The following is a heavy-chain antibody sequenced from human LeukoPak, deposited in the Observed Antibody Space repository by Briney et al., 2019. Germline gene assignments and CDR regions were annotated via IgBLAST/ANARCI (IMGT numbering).Heavy chain of an antibody. J-gene: IGHJ4*02. CDR1: GFTFSDFY. Sequence: GGSLRLSCAASGFTFSDFYMSWVRQAPGKGLEWVSVIYSGGSTYYADSVKGRFTISRDNSKNTLYLQMNSLRAEDTAVYYCVRGVIAAAIFDFWGQGTLVTVSS. CDR2: IYSGGST. CDR3: VRGVIAAAIFDF. V-gene: IGHV3-53*01. D-gene: IGHD6-13*01.